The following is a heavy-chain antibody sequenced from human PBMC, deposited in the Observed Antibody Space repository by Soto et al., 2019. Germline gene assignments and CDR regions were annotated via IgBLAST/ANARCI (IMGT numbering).Heavy chain of an antibody. CDR1: GGTFSSYA. D-gene: IGHD3-3*01. CDR3: ARTAEDFWSGYYYYYYGMDV. Sequence: SVKVSCKASGGTFSSYAISWVRQAPGQGLEWMGGIIPIFGTANYAQKFQGRVTITADKSTSTAYMELSSLRSEDTAVYYCARTAEDFWSGYYYYYYGMDVWGQGKTVTVSS. V-gene: IGHV1-69*06. CDR2: IIPIFGTA. J-gene: IGHJ6*01.